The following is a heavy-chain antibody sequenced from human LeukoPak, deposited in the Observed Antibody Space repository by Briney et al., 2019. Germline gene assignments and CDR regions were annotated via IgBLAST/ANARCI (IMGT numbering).Heavy chain of an antibody. Sequence: GGSLRLSCAASGFTFSTFAMIWVRQPPGKGLEWVSSISSSSTFIYYADSVKGRFTISRDNAKNSLYLQMNSLRAEDTAVYYCVSYVVGVKRSFDYWGQGTLVTVSS. J-gene: IGHJ4*02. CDR2: ISSSSTFI. CDR3: VSYVVGVKRSFDY. D-gene: IGHD1-26*01. V-gene: IGHV3-21*01. CDR1: GFTFSTFA.